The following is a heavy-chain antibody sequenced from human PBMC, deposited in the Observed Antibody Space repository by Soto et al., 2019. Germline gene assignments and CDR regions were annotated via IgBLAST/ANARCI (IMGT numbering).Heavy chain of an antibody. CDR1: GGSISSYY. D-gene: IGHD3-16*01. J-gene: IGHJ5*02. CDR2: IYYSGST. Sequence: SETLSLTCTVSGGSISSYYWSWIRQPPGKGLEWFGYIYYSGSTNYNPSLKSRVTISVDTSKNQFSLKLSSVTAADTAVYYCALGDTNWFDPWGQGTLVTVAS. CDR3: ALGDTNWFDP. V-gene: IGHV4-59*01.